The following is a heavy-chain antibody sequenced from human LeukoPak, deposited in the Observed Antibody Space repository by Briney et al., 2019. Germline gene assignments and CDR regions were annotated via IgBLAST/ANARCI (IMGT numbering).Heavy chain of an antibody. J-gene: IGHJ4*02. V-gene: IGHV3-21*01. D-gene: IGHD5-18*01. CDR2: ISPRNSYI. Sequence: KSGGSLRLSCAASGFSFSSYTLNWVRQAPGKGLEWVSSISPRNSYIYYADSVKGRFTITRDNAKNSLYLQMNNLRAEDTAVYYCSRLRGYIYGYADYWGQGTLVTVSS. CDR3: SRLRGYIYGYADY. CDR1: GFSFSSYT.